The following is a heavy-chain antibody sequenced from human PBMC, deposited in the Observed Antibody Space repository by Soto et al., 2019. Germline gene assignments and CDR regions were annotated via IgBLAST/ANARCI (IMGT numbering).Heavy chain of an antibody. Sequence: GGSLRLSCVVSGFTFRNYGMHWVRQAPGKGLEWVAVIWYDGSNKYYEDSVKGRFTISRDNSKNTLYLQMNSLRAEDTAVYYCARDGLGSSSLDLDWWGQGTLVTVSS. V-gene: IGHV3-33*01. D-gene: IGHD3-3*02. CDR3: ARDGLGSSSLDLDW. CDR2: IWYDGSNK. CDR1: GFTFRNYG. J-gene: IGHJ4*02.